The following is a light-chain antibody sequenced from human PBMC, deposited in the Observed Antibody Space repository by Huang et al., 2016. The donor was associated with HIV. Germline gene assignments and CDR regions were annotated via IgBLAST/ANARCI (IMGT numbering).Light chain of an antibody. CDR2: VAS. CDR1: QSIGTY. J-gene: IGKJ4*01. Sequence: DIQMTQSPSSLSASVGDRVTIACRASQSIGTYLNCDQQKTGKAPRLLIHVASSLQSGVPARFSGSVSGTDFTLTISSLQPEDFATYYCQQSYSALGLTFGGGTKVEIK. CDR3: QQSYSALGLT. V-gene: IGKV1-39*01.